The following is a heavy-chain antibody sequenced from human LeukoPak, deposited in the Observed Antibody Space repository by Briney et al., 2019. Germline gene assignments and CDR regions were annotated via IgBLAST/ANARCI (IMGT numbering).Heavy chain of an antibody. Sequence: PSETLSLTCAVYGGSFSGYYWSWIRRPPGKGLEWIGEINHSGSTNYNPSLKSRVTISVDTSKNQFSLKLSSVTAADTAVYYCARALRPYFGYWGQGTLVTVSS. J-gene: IGHJ4*02. CDR2: INHSGST. CDR3: ARALRPYFGY. CDR1: GGSFSGYY. V-gene: IGHV4-34*01.